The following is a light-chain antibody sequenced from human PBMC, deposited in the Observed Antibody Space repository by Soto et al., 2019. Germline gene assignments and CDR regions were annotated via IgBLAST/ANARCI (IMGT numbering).Light chain of an antibody. V-gene: IGLV2-23*01. CDR2: DGS. J-gene: IGLJ1*01. CDR3: CSYAGSSTVV. CDR1: SSDVGSYNL. Sequence: QSALTQPASVSGSPGQSITISCTGTSSDVGSYNLVSWYQQHPDKAPKLMIFDGSLRPSGVSNRFSGSKFGNTASLTISGLQAEDEADDYCCSYAGSSTVVFGTGTKLTVL.